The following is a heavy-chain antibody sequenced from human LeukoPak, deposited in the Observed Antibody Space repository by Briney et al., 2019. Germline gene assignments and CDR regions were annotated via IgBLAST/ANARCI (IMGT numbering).Heavy chain of an antibody. D-gene: IGHD3-22*01. CDR2: INPNSGST. J-gene: IGHJ1*01. CDR1: GYTFTGNY. Sequence: ASVKVSCKASGYTFTGNYMHWVRQAPGQGLEWMGWINPNSGSTNYAQKFQGRGTMTRDTSIGTAYMELNRLRSDDTAVYYCARGSYDSSDFEYFHHWGQGTLLTVSS. CDR3: ARGSYDSSDFEYFHH. V-gene: IGHV1-2*02.